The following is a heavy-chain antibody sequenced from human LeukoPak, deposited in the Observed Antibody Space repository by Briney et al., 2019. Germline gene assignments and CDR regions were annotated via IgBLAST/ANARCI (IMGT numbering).Heavy chain of an antibody. V-gene: IGHV3-30*18. CDR1: GFTFSSYG. J-gene: IGHJ4*02. CDR3: AKESFWSPPYYFDY. Sequence: GGSLRLSCAAPGFTFSSYGMHWVRQAPGKGLEWVAVISYDGSNKYYADSVKGRFTISRDNSKNTLYLQMNSLRAEDTAVYYCAKESFWSPPYYFDYWGQGTLVTVSS. D-gene: IGHD3-3*01. CDR2: ISYDGSNK.